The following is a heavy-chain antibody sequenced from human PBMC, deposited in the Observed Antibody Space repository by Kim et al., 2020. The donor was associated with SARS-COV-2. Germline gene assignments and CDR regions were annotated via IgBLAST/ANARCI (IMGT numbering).Heavy chain of an antibody. V-gene: IGHV4-59*01. J-gene: IGHJ3*02. CDR3: ARGGWLSGRTSHDPGVRAGDAFDI. Sequence: SETLSLTCTVSGGSISSYYWSWIRQPPGKGLEWIGYIYYSGSTNYNPSLKSRVTISVDTSKNQFSLKLSSVTAADTAVYYCARGGWLSGRTSHDPGVRAGDAFDIWGQGTMVTVSS. D-gene: IGHD5-12*01. CDR1: GGSISSYY. CDR2: IYYSGST.